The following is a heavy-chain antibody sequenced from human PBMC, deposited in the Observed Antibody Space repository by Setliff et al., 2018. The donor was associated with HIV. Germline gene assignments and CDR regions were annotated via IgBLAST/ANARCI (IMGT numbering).Heavy chain of an antibody. Sequence: ASVKVSCKASGGTFRSYAMSWVRQAPGQGLEWMGGLIPIFGTPNYAQKFLGRVTITADEATSTAYMELSSLRSDDTAVYYCARRGGNGDYPLYFDYWGQGTLVTVSS. V-gene: IGHV1-69*13. D-gene: IGHD4-17*01. CDR1: GGTFRSYA. CDR3: ARRGGNGDYPLYFDY. CDR2: LIPIFGTP. J-gene: IGHJ4*02.